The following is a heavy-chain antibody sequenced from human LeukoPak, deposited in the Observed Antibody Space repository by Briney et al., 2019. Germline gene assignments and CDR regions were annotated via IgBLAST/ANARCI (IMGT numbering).Heavy chain of an antibody. J-gene: IGHJ4*02. CDR1: GFSFSGYG. Sequence: GGSLRLSCAASGFSFSGYGMHWVRQAPGKGLEWVAFIRYDGSNEYYADSVKGRFTISRDKSKNSLYLQMNSLRAEDTAVYYCASGAEYFEDYWGQGTLVTVSS. D-gene: IGHD1-26*01. CDR3: ASGAEYFEDY. V-gene: IGHV3-30*02. CDR2: IRYDGSNE.